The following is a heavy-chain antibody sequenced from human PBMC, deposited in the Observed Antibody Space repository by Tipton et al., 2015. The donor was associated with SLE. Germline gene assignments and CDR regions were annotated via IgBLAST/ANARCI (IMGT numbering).Heavy chain of an antibody. CDR1: GGSFSGYY. J-gene: IGHJ2*01. CDR3: VRGGSGSYYHKVLWFFDL. Sequence: TLSLTCAVYGGSFSGYYWSWIRQPPGKGLEWIGEINHSGTTNYNPSLKSRVTISIDTSKNQFSLKLTSVTAADTAVYYCVRGGSGSYYHKVLWFFDLWGHGILVTVSS. V-gene: IGHV4-34*01. CDR2: INHSGTT. D-gene: IGHD1-26*01.